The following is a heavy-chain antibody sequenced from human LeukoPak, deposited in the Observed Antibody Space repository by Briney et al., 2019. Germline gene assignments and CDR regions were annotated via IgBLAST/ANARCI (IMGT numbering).Heavy chain of an antibody. Sequence: GGSLRLSCAAYGFTFSTYWMHWVRQVRGKGLVWVSRISPDGTSALYADSVKGRFTISRDNAKNSLYLQMNSLRAEETAVYYCARLRPYSSSWYAYYGMDVWGQGTTVTVSS. CDR1: GFTFSTYW. J-gene: IGHJ6*02. CDR3: ARLRPYSSSWYAYYGMDV. V-gene: IGHV3-74*01. CDR2: ISPDGTSA. D-gene: IGHD6-13*01.